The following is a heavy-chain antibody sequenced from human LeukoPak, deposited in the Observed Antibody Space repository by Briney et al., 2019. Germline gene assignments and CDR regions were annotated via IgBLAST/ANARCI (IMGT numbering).Heavy chain of an antibody. J-gene: IGHJ6*03. CDR3: ARQMLLVDPNYYYYYYMDV. Sequence: SETLSLTCTVSGGSISSYYWSWIRQPPGKGLEWIGYIYTSGSTNYNPSLKSRVTISVDTSKNQFSLKLSSVTAADTAVYYCARQMLLVDPNYYYYYYMDVWGRGTTVTVSS. D-gene: IGHD2-15*01. V-gene: IGHV4-4*09. CDR2: IYTSGST. CDR1: GGSISSYY.